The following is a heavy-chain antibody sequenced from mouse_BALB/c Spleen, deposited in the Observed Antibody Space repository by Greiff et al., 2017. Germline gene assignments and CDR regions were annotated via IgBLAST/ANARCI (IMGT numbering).Heavy chain of an antibody. Sequence: EVQLQESGGGLVQPGGSLRLSCATYGFTFTDYYMSWVRQPPGKALEWLGFIRNKANGYTTEYSASVKGRFTISRDNSQSILYLQMNTLRAEDSATYYCARAPIYYGYLDYWGQGTTLTVSS. D-gene: IGHD2-2*01. CDR2: IRNKANGYTT. J-gene: IGHJ2*01. CDR1: GFTFTDYY. CDR3: ARAPIYYGYLDY. V-gene: IGHV7-3*02.